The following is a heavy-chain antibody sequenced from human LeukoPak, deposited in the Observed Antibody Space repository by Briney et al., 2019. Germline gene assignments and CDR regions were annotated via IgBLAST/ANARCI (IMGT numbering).Heavy chain of an antibody. V-gene: IGHV1-3*01. CDR1: GYTFTSYA. Sequence: GASVKVSCKASGYTFTSYAMHWVRQAPGQRLEWMGWIDAGNGNTKYSQKFQGRVTITRDTSASTAYMELSSLRSEDTAVYYCARDLYDILTGETPYYYYGMDVWGQGTTVTVSS. D-gene: IGHD3-9*01. CDR3: ARDLYDILTGETPYYYYGMDV. J-gene: IGHJ6*02. CDR2: IDAGNGNT.